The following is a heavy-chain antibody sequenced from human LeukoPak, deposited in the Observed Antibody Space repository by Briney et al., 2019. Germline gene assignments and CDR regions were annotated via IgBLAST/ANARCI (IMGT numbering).Heavy chain of an antibody. V-gene: IGHV3-23*01. CDR2: IHASGDTT. Sequence: GGSLRLSCTASGFTFSAYAMNWVRQAPGKGLEWVSGIHASGDTTYYAASVKGRFTISRDNSKNTLYLQMDSLRAEDTAVYYCAKESELLCGGWFDAWGQGTLVTVSS. CDR1: GFTFSAYA. D-gene: IGHD2-2*01. J-gene: IGHJ5*02. CDR3: AKESELLCGGWFDA.